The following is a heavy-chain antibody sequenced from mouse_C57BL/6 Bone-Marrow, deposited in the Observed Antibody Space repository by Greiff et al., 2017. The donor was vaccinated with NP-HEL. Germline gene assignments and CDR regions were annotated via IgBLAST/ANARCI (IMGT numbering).Heavy chain of an antibody. CDR1: GFTFSDAW. CDR2: IRNKANNHAT. D-gene: IGHD2-3*01. CDR3: TDGYNLGY. Sequence: EVQLQESGGGLVQPGGSMKLSCAASGFTFSDAWVDWVRQSPEKGLEWVAEIRNKANNHATYYAESVKGRFTISRDDSKSSVYLQMNSLRAEDTGIYYCTDGYNLGYWGQGTTLTVSS. J-gene: IGHJ2*01. V-gene: IGHV6-6*01.